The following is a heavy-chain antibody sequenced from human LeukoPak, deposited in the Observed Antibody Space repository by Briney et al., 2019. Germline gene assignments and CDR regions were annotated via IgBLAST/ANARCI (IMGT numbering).Heavy chain of an antibody. CDR3: ARIGYSYGQYYFDY. J-gene: IGHJ4*02. V-gene: IGHV1-69*06. CDR1: GGTFSSYA. CDR2: IIPIFGTA. Sequence: ASVKVSCKASGGTFSSYAISWVRQAPGQGLEWMGGIIPIFGTANYAQKFQGRVTITADKSTSTAYMELSSLRSEDTAVYYCARIGYSYGQYYFDYWGQGTLVTVSS. D-gene: IGHD5-18*01.